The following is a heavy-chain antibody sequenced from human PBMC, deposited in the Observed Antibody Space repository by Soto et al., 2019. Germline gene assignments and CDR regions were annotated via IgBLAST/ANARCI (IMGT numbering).Heavy chain of an antibody. V-gene: IGHV4-31*03. CDR2: IYYSGGT. D-gene: IGHD3-10*01. CDR1: GGSISSGGYY. J-gene: IGHJ6*02. CDR3: ARDQSITMVRGVIVDYYYGMDV. Sequence: SETLSLTCTVSGGSISSGGYYWSWIRQHPGKGLEWIGYIYYSGGTYYNPSLKSRVTISVDTSKNQFSLKLSSVTAADTAVYYCARDQSITMVRGVIVDYYYGMDVWGQGTTVTVSS.